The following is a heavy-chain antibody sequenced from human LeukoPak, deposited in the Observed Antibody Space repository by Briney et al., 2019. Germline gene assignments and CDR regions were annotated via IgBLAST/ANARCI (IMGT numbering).Heavy chain of an antibody. Sequence: SETLSLTCAVYGGSFSGYYWSWIRQPPGKGLEWIGEINHSGSTNYNPSLKGRVTISVDTSKNQFSLKLSSVTAADTAVYYCARAYTYYYGSGSYYRVPDYFDYWGQGTLVTVSS. D-gene: IGHD3-10*01. CDR3: ARAYTYYYGSGSYYRVPDYFDY. J-gene: IGHJ4*02. CDR2: INHSGST. V-gene: IGHV4-34*01. CDR1: GGSFSGYY.